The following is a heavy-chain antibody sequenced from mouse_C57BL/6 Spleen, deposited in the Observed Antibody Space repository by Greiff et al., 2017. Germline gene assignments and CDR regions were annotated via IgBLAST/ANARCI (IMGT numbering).Heavy chain of an antibody. CDR1: GYTFTSYG. CDR3: ARSTMVTTGYAMDY. CDR2: IYPRSGNT. J-gene: IGHJ4*01. V-gene: IGHV1-81*01. Sequence: QVQLQQSGAELARPGASVKLSCKASGYTFTSYGISWVKQRTGQGLEWIGEIYPRSGNTYYNEKFKGKATLTADKSSSTAYMELRSLTSEDSAVYVCARSTMVTTGYAMDYWGQGTSVTVSS. D-gene: IGHD2-2*01.